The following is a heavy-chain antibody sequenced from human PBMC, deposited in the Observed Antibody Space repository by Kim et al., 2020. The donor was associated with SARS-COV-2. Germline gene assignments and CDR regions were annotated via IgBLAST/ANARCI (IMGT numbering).Heavy chain of an antibody. CDR3: ARERIRPGYSESFTYYYYGMDV. D-gene: IGHD1-26*01. CDR2: INAGNGNT. J-gene: IGHJ6*02. Sequence: ASVKVSCKASGYTFTSYAMHWVRQAPGQRLEWMGLINAGNGNTKYSQKFQGRVTMTRDTSASTAYMELSSLRSEDTAVYYCARERIRPGYSESFTYYYYGMDVWGQGTTVTVSS. CDR1: GYTFTSYA. V-gene: IGHV1-3*01.